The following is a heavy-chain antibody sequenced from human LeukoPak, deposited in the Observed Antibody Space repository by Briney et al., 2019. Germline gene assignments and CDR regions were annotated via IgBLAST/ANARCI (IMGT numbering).Heavy chain of an antibody. D-gene: IGHD4-23*01. V-gene: IGHV1-46*01. Sequence: ASVKVSCKASGYAFTGYYMHWVRQAPGQGLEWMGIINPSGGSTSYAQKFQGRVTMTRDMSTSTVYMELSSLRSEDTAVYYCARRGRHDYGGNPRGWFDPWGQGTLVTVSS. CDR1: GYAFTGYY. CDR2: INPSGGST. J-gene: IGHJ5*02. CDR3: ARRGRHDYGGNPRGWFDP.